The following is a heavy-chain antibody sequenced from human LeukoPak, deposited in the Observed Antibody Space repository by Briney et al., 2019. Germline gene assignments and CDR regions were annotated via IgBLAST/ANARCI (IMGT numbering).Heavy chain of an antibody. V-gene: IGHV4-31*03. J-gene: IGHJ4*02. CDR3: ARVSRYCSSPSCSKLDY. D-gene: IGHD2-2*01. Sequence: SETLSLTCTVSGGSISSGGYCWTWIRQHPGKGLEWIGYIYYSGITNYNPSLKSRVTVSVDTPKNQFSLNLSSVTAADTAAYYCARVSRYCSSPSCSKLDYWGQGTLVTVSS. CDR2: IYYSGIT. CDR1: GGSISSGGYC.